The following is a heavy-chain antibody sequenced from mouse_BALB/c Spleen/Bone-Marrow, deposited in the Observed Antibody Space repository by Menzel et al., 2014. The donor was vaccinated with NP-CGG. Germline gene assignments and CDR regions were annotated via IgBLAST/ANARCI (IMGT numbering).Heavy chain of an antibody. CDR2: ISNGGGST. J-gene: IGHJ3*01. Sequence: EVNLVESGGGLVQPGGPLKLSCAASGFTFSSYTMSWVRQTPEKRLEWVAYISNGGGSTYYPDTVKGRFTISRDDAKNTLYLQMSSLKPEDTAMYYCARRAGAYWGQGTLVTVSA. CDR3: ARRAGAY. CDR1: GFTFSSYT. V-gene: IGHV5-12-2*01.